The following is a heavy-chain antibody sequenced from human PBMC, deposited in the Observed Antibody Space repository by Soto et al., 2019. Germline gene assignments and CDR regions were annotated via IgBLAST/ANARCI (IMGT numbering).Heavy chain of an antibody. CDR3: AKVSGSGWYYYYYGMDV. J-gene: IGHJ6*02. V-gene: IGHV3-30*18. Sequence: GSLRLSCAASGFTFSSYGMHWVRQAPGKGLEWVAVISYDGSNKYYADSVKGRFTISRDNSKNTLYLQMNSLRAEDTAVYYCAKVSGSGWYYYYYGMDVWGQGTTVTVSS. CDR2: ISYDGSNK. D-gene: IGHD6-19*01. CDR1: GFTFSSYG.